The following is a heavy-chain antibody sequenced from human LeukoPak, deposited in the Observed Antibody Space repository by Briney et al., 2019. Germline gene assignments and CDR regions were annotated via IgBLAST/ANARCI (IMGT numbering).Heavy chain of an antibody. CDR2: IYYSVRT. Sequence: SETLSLTCTVSGGSISSSSYYWSWIRQPPGKGLEWIGYIYYSVRTNYNPSLKSRVTISVDMPNNQFSLKLSSVTAADTAVYYCARHNRADYDILTGYYTRPSDFDYWGQGTLVTVSS. D-gene: IGHD3-9*01. V-gene: IGHV4-61*05. J-gene: IGHJ4*02. CDR1: GGSISSSSYY. CDR3: ARHNRADYDILTGYYTRPSDFDY.